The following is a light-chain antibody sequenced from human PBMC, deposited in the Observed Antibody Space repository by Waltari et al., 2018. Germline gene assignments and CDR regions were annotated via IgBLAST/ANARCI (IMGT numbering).Light chain of an antibody. CDR1: SSDVGDYNF. Sequence: QSALTQPASVSGSPGQSITISCTGTSSDVGDYNFVSWYQQHPGKAPQLIISHVNSRPSWVSNRFPGSKSGNTASLTISELQAEDGADYYCSSYTTSNTLWVFGGGTKLTVL. CDR2: HVN. J-gene: IGLJ3*02. V-gene: IGLV2-14*03. CDR3: SSYTTSNTLWV.